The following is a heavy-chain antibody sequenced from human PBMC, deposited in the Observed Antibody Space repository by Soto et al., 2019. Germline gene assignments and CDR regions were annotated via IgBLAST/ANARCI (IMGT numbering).Heavy chain of an antibody. Sequence: GGSLRLSCAASGFTFSIYAMTWVRQAPGKGLEWVSAISGSGGSTYYADSVKGRFTISRDNSKNTLYLQMNSLRAEDTAVYYCAKGESSGYPNWFDPWGQGTLVTVSS. CDR3: AKGESSGYPNWFDP. J-gene: IGHJ5*02. D-gene: IGHD3-22*01. CDR2: ISGSGGST. V-gene: IGHV3-23*01. CDR1: GFTFSIYA.